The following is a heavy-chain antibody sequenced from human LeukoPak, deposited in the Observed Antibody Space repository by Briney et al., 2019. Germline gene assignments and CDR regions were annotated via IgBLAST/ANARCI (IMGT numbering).Heavy chain of an antibody. V-gene: IGHV4-59*11. CDR2: VSYSGDT. CDR3: ARGYYDILTGFPTLDY. CDR1: SGSISSHF. Sequence: SETLSLTCTVSSGSISSHFWSWIRRPPGKRLEWIGYVSYSGDTNYNPFLKSRVTISVDTSKDQFSLNPISVTAADTAVYYCARGYYDILTGFPTLDYWGQGTLVTVSS. D-gene: IGHD3-9*01. J-gene: IGHJ4*02.